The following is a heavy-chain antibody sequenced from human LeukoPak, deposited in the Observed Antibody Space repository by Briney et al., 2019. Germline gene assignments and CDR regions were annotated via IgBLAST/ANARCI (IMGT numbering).Heavy chain of an antibody. V-gene: IGHV4-34*10. CDR2: INHSGST. CDR1: GGSFSGYY. CDR3: AAVTPTYFDY. D-gene: IGHD4-17*01. J-gene: IGHJ4*02. Sequence: SETLSLTCAVYGGSFSGYYWSWIRQPPGKGLEWIGEINHSGSTNYNPSLKSRISMSVDTSKNQFSLKLSSVTASDTAVYYCAAVTPTYFDYWGQGTLVTVSS.